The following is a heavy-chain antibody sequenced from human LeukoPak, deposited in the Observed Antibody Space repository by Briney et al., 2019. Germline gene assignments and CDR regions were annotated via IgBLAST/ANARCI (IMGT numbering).Heavy chain of an antibody. V-gene: IGHV4-59*01. Sequence: VKPSETLSLTCTVSGGSISSYYWSWIRQPPGKGLEWIGYIYYSGSTNCNPSLKSRVTISVDTSKNQFSLKLSSVTAADTAVYYCARDSSGWPLGYWGQGTLVTVSS. CDR2: IYYSGST. J-gene: IGHJ4*02. D-gene: IGHD6-19*01. CDR1: GGSISSYY. CDR3: ARDSSGWPLGY.